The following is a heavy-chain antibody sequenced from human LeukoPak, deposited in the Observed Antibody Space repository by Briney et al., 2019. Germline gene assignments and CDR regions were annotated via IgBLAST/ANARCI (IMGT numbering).Heavy chain of an antibody. D-gene: IGHD4-23*01. Sequence: GGSLRLSCVASGFTFSSYSMNWVRQAPGKGLEWVSSISSSSSYIYYADSVKGRFTISRDNAENSLYLQMNSLRAEDTAVYYCARDDSGGNSGYWGQGTLVTVSS. J-gene: IGHJ4*02. V-gene: IGHV3-21*01. CDR2: ISSSSSYI. CDR1: GFTFSSYS. CDR3: ARDDSGGNSGY.